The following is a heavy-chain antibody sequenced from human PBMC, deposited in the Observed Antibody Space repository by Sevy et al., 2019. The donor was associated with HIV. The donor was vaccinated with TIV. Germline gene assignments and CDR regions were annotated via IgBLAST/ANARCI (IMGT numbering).Heavy chain of an antibody. CDR2: ISYDGSNK. D-gene: IGHD2-15*01. J-gene: IGHJ3*02. CDR1: GFTFSSYG. Sequence: GGSLRLSCAASGFTFSSYGMHWVRQAPGKGLEWVAVISYDGSNKYYADSVKGRFTISRDNSKNTLYLQMNSLRAEDTAVYYCAKDGGSGGFDIWGQWTMVTVSS. CDR3: AKDGGSGGFDI. V-gene: IGHV3-30*18.